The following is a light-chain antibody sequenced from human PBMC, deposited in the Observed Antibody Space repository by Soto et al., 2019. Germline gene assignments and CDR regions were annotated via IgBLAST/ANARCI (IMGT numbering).Light chain of an antibody. CDR1: NSDVGSHNF. J-gene: IGLJ3*02. CDR2: EAS. CDR3: CSLTNGATWV. Sequence: QSALTQPASVSGSPGQSITISCTGTNSDVGSHNFVSWYQQYPGKAPKLLIYEASKRPSGLSNRFSGAKSGNTASLTISGLQAEDEADYYCCSLTNGATWVFGGGTKVTVI. V-gene: IGLV2-23*01.